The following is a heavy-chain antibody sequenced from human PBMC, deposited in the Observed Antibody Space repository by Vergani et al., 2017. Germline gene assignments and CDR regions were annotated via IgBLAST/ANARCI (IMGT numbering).Heavy chain of an antibody. Sequence: QVQLVQSGAEVKKPGASVKVSCKASGYTFTSYYMHWVRQAPGQGLEWMGIINPSGGSTSYAQEFQGRVTMTRDTSTSTVYMELSGLRSEDTAVYYCASDDPSGSSNYWGQGTLVTVSS. CDR3: ASDDPSGSSNY. V-gene: IGHV1-46*01. J-gene: IGHJ4*02. CDR2: INPSGGST. CDR1: GYTFTSYY. D-gene: IGHD1-26*01.